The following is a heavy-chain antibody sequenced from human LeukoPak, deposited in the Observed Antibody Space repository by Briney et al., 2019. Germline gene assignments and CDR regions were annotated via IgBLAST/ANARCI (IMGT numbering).Heavy chain of an antibody. CDR1: GYSFTSYG. J-gene: IGHJ3*02. CDR3: ARERALGYCSSTSCPKAFDI. V-gene: IGHV1-18*01. Sequence: GESLKISCKGSGYSFTSYGISWVRQAPGQGLEWMGWISAYNGNTNYAQKLQGRVTMTTDTSTSTAYMELRSLRSDDTAVYYCARERALGYCSSTSCPKAFDIWGQGTMVTVSS. D-gene: IGHD2-2*01. CDR2: ISAYNGNT.